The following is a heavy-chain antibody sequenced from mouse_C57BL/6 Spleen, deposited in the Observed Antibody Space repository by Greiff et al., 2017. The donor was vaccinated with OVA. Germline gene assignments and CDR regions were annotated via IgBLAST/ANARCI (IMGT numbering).Heavy chain of an antibody. Sequence: QVQLQQSGAELVRPGASVTLSCKASGYTFTDYEMHWVKQTPVHGLEWIGAIDPETGGTAYNQKFKGKAILTADKSSSTAYMELRSLMTEDSAVYYCTRKDGNSWLADWGQGTLVTVSA. V-gene: IGHV1-15*01. D-gene: IGHD2-1*01. J-gene: IGHJ3*01. CDR2: IDPETGGT. CDR1: GYTFTDYE. CDR3: TRKDGNSWLAD.